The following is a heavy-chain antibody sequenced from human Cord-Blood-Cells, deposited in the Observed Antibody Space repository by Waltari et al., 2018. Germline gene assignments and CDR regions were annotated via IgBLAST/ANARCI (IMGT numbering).Heavy chain of an antibody. Sequence: QLQLQESGPGLVKPSETLSLTCTVSGGSISSSSYYWRWIRQPPGKGLEWIGSIYYSGGTYYNPSLKSRVTISVDTSKNQFSLKLSSVTAADTAVYYCARHTGQYNWNYEFDYWGQGTLVTVSS. CDR2: IYYSGGT. V-gene: IGHV4-39*01. D-gene: IGHD1-7*01. CDR1: GGSISSSSYY. J-gene: IGHJ4*02. CDR3: ARHTGQYNWNYEFDY.